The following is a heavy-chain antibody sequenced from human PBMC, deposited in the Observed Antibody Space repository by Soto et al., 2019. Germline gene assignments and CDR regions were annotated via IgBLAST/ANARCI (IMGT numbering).Heavy chain of an antibody. J-gene: IGHJ6*04. V-gene: IGHV5-10-1*01. CDR3: ARHRNLWSGYPWYYYYGMEG. Sequence: PAESVTTCCEISGYSFTSYSISWVPQIPGKCLEWMGRIDHSDSYTNYSPSFQGHVTLSPDKSISTAYLQWSSLKSSDTAMSYCARHRNLWSGYPWYYYYGMEGWGRGTTVTVSS. CDR1: GYSFTSYS. D-gene: IGHD3-3*01. CDR2: IDHSDSYT.